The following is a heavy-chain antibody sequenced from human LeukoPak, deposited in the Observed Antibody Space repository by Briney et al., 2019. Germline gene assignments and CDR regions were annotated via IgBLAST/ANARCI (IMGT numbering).Heavy chain of an antibody. V-gene: IGHV4-31*03. J-gene: IGHJ5*02. D-gene: IGHD2-15*01. CDR2: IYYSGST. CDR3: ARGYCSGGSCNWFDP. CDR1: GGSISSGGYY. Sequence: KPSETLSLICTVSGGSISSGGYYWSWIRQHPGTGLERIGYIYYSGSTYYNPSLKSRLTILLDTSKNQFSLKLSSVTAADTAVYYCARGYCSGGSCNWFDPWGQGTLVTVSS.